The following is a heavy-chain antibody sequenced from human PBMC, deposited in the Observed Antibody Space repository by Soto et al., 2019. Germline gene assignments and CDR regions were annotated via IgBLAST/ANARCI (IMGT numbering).Heavy chain of an antibody. CDR3: ARLGWAPRPLPEYGMDV. Sequence: GASVKVSCKASGYTFTSYGISWVRQAPGQGLEWMGWISAYNGNTNYAQKLQGRVTMTTDTSTSTAYMELRSLRSDDTAVYYCARLGWAPRPLPEYGMDVWGQGTTVTVSS. D-gene: IGHD6-6*01. V-gene: IGHV1-18*04. J-gene: IGHJ6*02. CDR2: ISAYNGNT. CDR1: GYTFTSYG.